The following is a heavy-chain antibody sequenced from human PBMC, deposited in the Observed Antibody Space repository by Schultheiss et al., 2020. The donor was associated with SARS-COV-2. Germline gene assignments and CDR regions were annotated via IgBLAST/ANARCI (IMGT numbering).Heavy chain of an antibody. V-gene: IGHV4-34*01. D-gene: IGHD5-18*01. CDR3: ARGVVDTAKVQVPYYFDS. CDR1: GGSISSYY. J-gene: IGHJ4*02. CDR2: INHSGST. Sequence: SETLSLTCAVSGGSISSYYWSWIRQPPGKGLEWIGEINHSGSTNYNPSLKSRVTISVDTSKNQFSLRLNSVTAADTAVYYCARGVVDTAKVQVPYYFDSWGQGTLVTVSS.